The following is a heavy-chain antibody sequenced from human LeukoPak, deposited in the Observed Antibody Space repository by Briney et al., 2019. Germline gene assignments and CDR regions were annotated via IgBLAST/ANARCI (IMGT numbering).Heavy chain of an antibody. CDR2: IYYSGST. CDR3: ARSHGSGSYYNLNDY. J-gene: IGHJ4*02. Sequence: SETLSLTCTVSGGSIRSYYWSWIRQPPGKGLEWIGYIYYSGSTNYNPSLKSRVTISVDTSKNQFSLKLSSVTAADTAVYYCARSHGSGSYYNLNDYWGQGTLVTVSS. CDR1: GGSIRSYY. D-gene: IGHD3-10*01. V-gene: IGHV4-59*01.